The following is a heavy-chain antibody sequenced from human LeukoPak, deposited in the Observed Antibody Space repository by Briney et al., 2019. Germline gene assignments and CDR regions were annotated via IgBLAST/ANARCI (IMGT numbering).Heavy chain of an antibody. J-gene: IGHJ4*02. Sequence: ASVKVSCKASGYTFTSYYTHWVRQAPGQGLEWMGIIKPSGGSTLYAQKFQGRVTVTSDMSTSTVYVELSSLRSEDTAVYYCAREVPENFNFDYWGQATLVTASS. D-gene: IGHD2/OR15-2a*01. CDR3: AREVPENFNFDY. CDR2: IKPSGGST. V-gene: IGHV1-46*01. CDR1: GYTFTSYY.